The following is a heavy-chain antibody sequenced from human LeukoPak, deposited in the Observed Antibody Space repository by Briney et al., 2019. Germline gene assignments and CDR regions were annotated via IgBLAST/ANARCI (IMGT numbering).Heavy chain of an antibody. CDR3: ARVVIVGALYYFDY. CDR2: IYHSGST. V-gene: IGHV4-34*01. D-gene: IGHD1-26*01. CDR1: GGSFSSYY. J-gene: IGHJ4*02. Sequence: SETLSLTCAVYGGSFSSYYWNWIRQPPGKGLEWIGSIYHSGSTYYNPSLKSRVTIAVETSKNQFSLKLSSVTAADTAVYYCARVVIVGALYYFDYWGQGTLVTVSS.